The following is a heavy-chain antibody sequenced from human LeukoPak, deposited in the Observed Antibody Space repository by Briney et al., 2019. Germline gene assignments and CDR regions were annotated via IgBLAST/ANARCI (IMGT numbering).Heavy chain of an antibody. CDR3: SKEYSTLFDY. Sequence: PGGSLRLSCAASGFTFSSYDMHWVRHAAGKGLEWVSGIGTAGDTYYPGSVRGRFTISRENAKNSFFLQMNSLRAGDTAVYYCSKEYSTLFDYWGQGTLVTVSS. CDR1: GFTFSSYD. CDR2: IGTAGDT. D-gene: IGHD6-13*01. J-gene: IGHJ4*02. V-gene: IGHV3-13*01.